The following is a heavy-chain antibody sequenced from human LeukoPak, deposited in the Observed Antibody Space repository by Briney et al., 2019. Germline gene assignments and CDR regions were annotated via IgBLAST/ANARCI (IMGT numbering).Heavy chain of an antibody. CDR3: AKDRRDSRWLLYDY. V-gene: IGHV3-23*01. D-gene: IGHD3-9*01. CDR2: ISGSGGST. Sequence: PGGSLRLSCTASGFTFSSYAMSWVRQAPGKGLEWVSAISGSGGSTYYADSVKGRFTISRDNSKNTLYLQMNSLRAEDTAVYYCAKDRRDSRWLLYDYWGQGTLVTVSS. CDR1: GFTFSSYA. J-gene: IGHJ4*02.